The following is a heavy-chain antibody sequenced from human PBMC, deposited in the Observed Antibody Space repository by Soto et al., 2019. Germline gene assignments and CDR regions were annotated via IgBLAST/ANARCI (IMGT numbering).Heavy chain of an antibody. J-gene: IGHJ4*02. D-gene: IGHD3-16*01. CDR2: IIPILDMA. Sequence: SVKVSCKASGGTFRTYSITWVRQAPGQGLEWMGKIIPILDMANYAQKFQGRVTITADKSTSIAYMELSSLRFDDTAVYYCARGGTPIDYWGQGTLVTVSS. CDR3: ARGGTPIDY. V-gene: IGHV1-69*02. CDR1: GGTFRTYS.